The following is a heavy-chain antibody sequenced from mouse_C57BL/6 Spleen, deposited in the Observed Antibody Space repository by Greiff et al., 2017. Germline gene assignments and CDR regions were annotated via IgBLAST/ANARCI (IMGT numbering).Heavy chain of an antibody. CDR2: INPNNGGT. CDR1: GYTFTDYN. D-gene: IGHD2-4*01. CDR3: ARPRSYDYDAVEYFDV. V-gene: IGHV1-18*01. Sequence: DVKLQESGPELVKPGASVKIPCKASGYTFTDYNMDWVKQSHGKSLEWIGDINPNNGGTIYNQKFKGKATLTVDKSSSTAYMELRSLTSEDTAVYYCARPRSYDYDAVEYFDVWGTGTTVTVSS. J-gene: IGHJ1*03.